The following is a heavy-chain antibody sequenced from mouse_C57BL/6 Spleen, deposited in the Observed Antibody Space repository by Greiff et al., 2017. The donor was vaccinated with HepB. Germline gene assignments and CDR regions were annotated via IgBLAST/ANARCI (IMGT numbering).Heavy chain of an antibody. V-gene: IGHV1-4*01. Sequence: QVQLQQSGAELARPGASVKMSCKASGYTFTSYTMHWVKQRPGQGLEWIGYINPSSGYTKYNQKFKDKATLTADKSSSTAYMQLNSLTSEDSAVYYCARTKANWDNYYFDYWGQGTTLTVSS. D-gene: IGHD4-1*01. CDR2: INPSSGYT. CDR1: GYTFTSYT. CDR3: ARTKANWDNYYFDY. J-gene: IGHJ2*01.